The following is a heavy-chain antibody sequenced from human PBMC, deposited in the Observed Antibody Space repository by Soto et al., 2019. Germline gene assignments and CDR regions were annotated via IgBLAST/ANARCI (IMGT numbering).Heavy chain of an antibody. D-gene: IGHD1-1*01. CDR3: ATWHEREHAYDV. CDR1: GLTVSGKKY. CDR2: LYDVDGS. Sequence: DVQLVESGGGLMQPGESLRLSCAASGLTVSGKKYVAWVRQAPGKWLEWDSALYDVDGSFYSDSVKGRFTTSSDSSKTTVYLQMNDLRPADTAVYYCATWHEREHAYDVWGQGTTVTVSS. V-gene: IGHV3-53*01. J-gene: IGHJ3*01.